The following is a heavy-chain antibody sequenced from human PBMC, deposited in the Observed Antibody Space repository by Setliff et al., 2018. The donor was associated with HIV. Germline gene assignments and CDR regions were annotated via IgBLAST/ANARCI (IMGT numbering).Heavy chain of an antibody. Sequence: PGESLKLSCKGSGYSFTSYWINWVRQMPGKGLEWMGRIDPSDSYTNYNPSFQGHVTISADKSISTAYLQWSSLKASDTAMYYCASHDYYDSSVYYYRFDYWGQGTLVTVSS. J-gene: IGHJ4*02. V-gene: IGHV5-10-1*01. CDR2: IDPSDSYT. CDR1: GYSFTSYW. CDR3: ASHDYYDSSVYYYRFDY. D-gene: IGHD3-22*01.